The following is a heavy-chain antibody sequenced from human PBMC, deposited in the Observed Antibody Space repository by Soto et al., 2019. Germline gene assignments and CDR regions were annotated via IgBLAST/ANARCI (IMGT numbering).Heavy chain of an antibody. Sequence: GASVNVSCKASGYTFTSYAMHWVRQAPGQRLEWMGWINAGNGNTKYSQKFQGRVTITRDTSASTAYMELSSLRSEDTAVYYCAREADYDILTGYYNYYGYWGQGTLVTVSS. CDR2: INAGNGNT. D-gene: IGHD3-9*01. J-gene: IGHJ4*02. CDR3: AREADYDILTGYYNYYGY. CDR1: GYTFTSYA. V-gene: IGHV1-3*01.